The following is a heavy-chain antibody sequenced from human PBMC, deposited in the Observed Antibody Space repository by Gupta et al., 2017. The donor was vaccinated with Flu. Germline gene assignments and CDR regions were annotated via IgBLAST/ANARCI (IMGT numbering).Heavy chain of an antibody. Sequence: QVQLVQSGAEVKKPGASVKVSCKASGYTFTSYDINWVRQATGQGLEWMGWMNPNSGNTGYAQKFQGRVTMTRNTSISTAYMELSSLRSEDTAVYYCARRNYDFWSGSVAFDIWGQGTMVTVSS. V-gene: IGHV1-8*01. CDR1: GYTFTSYD. J-gene: IGHJ3*02. CDR3: ARRNYDFWSGSVAFDI. D-gene: IGHD3-3*01. CDR2: MNPNSGNT.